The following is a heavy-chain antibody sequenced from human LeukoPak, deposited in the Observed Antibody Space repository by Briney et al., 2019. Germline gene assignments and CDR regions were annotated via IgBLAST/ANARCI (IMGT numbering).Heavy chain of an antibody. CDR2: ISGSGGST. V-gene: IGHV3-23*01. CDR3: AKVGQWLVPRDYAFDI. Sequence: TGGSLRLSCAASGFIFSSYSMSWVRQAPGKGLEWVSAISGSGGSTYYADSVKGRFTISRDNSKNTLYLQMNSLRAEDTAVYYCAKVGQWLVPRDYAFDIWGQGTMVTVSS. CDR1: GFIFSSYS. J-gene: IGHJ3*02. D-gene: IGHD6-19*01.